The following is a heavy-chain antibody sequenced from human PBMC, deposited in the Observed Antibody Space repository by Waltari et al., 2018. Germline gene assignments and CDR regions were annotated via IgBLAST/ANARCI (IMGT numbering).Heavy chain of an antibody. Sequence: QVQLQESGSGLVKPSETLSLTCTVSGGSISSYYWSWIRQPPGKGLEWIGYIYYSGSTNYNPSLKSRVTISVDTSKNQFSLKLSSVTAADTAVYYCARGYSGSYKYYYYYYYMDVWGKGTTVTVSS. J-gene: IGHJ6*03. CDR2: IYYSGST. CDR1: GGSISSYY. CDR3: ARGYSGSYKYYYYYYYMDV. D-gene: IGHD1-26*01. V-gene: IGHV4-59*01.